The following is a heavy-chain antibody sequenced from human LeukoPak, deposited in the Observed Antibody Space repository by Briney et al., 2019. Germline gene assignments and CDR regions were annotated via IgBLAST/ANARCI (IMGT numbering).Heavy chain of an antibody. V-gene: IGHV4-59*01. Sequence: SETLPLTCTVSGGSISSYYWSWIRQPPGKGLEWIGYIYYSGSTNYNPSLKSRVTISVDTSKNQFSLKLSSVTAADTAVYYCAVSSDYGAGHFDYWGQGTLVTVSS. CDR2: IYYSGST. J-gene: IGHJ4*02. CDR3: AVSSDYGAGHFDY. D-gene: IGHD4-17*01. CDR1: GGSISSYY.